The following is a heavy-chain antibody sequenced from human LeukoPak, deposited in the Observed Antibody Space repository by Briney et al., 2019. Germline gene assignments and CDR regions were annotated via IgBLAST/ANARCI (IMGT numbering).Heavy chain of an antibody. Sequence: PGGSLRLSCAASGITFSNVVMSWVRQAPGKGLKWIGRIKAKIDGGTTAYAAPVNGRFTISRDDSQNMLFLHMNSLETEDAALYYCTASMSRGVTAARNWGQGTLVTVSS. J-gene: IGHJ4*02. CDR1: GITFSNVV. D-gene: IGHD2-21*02. CDR2: IKAKIDGGTT. V-gene: IGHV3-15*01. CDR3: TASMSRGVTAARN.